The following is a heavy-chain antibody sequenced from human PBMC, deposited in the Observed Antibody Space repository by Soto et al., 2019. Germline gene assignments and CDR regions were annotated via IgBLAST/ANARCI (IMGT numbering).Heavy chain of an antibody. CDR1: GYTFTSYD. CDR2: MNPNSGNT. CDR3: ARGRTVVTPLNWFDP. D-gene: IGHD3-22*01. J-gene: IGHJ5*02. V-gene: IGHV1-8*01. Sequence: ASVKVSCKASGYTFTSYDINWVRQATGQGLAWMGWMNPNSGNTGYAQKFQGRVTMTRNTSISTAYMELSSLRSEGTAVYYCARGRTVVTPLNWFDPWGQGTLVTV.